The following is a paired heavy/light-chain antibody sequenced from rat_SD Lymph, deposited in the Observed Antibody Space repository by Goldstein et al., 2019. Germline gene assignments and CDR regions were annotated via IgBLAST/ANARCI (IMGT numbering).Heavy chain of an antibody. D-gene: IGHD1-2*01. V-gene: IGHV5-20*01. J-gene: IGHJ3*01. Sequence: EVQLAESGGGLVQPGRSLKLSCAASGFTFSDYYMAWVRQAPTKGLEWVASISYDGGSTYYRDSVKGRFTISRDNAKSSLYLQMDSLRSEDTATYYCTTGYYSSPFAYWGQGTLVTVSS. CDR2: ISYDGGST. CDR3: TTGYYSSPFAY. CDR1: GFTFSDYY.
Light chain of an antibody. V-gene: IGKV1S23*01. CDR2: KVS. Sequence: DVVLTQTPVAQPVTLGDQASISCRSSQSLVHSNGNTYLEWYLQKPGQSPQLLIYKVSNRFSGVPDRFIGSGSGSDFTLKISRVEPEDLGVYYCFQATHDPYTFGAGTKLELK. CDR1: QSLVHSNGNTY. CDR3: FQATHDPYT. J-gene: IGKJ2-3*01.